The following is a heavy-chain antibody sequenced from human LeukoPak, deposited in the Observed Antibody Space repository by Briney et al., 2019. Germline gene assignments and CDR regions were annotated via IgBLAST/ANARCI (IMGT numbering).Heavy chain of an antibody. V-gene: IGHV3-23*01. CDR1: GFTFSSSA. CDR3: AKECSGGSCYSNSQYYYYGMDV. J-gene: IGHJ6*02. D-gene: IGHD2-15*01. Sequence: GSLRLSCAASGFTFSSSAMSWVRQAPGKGLEWVSAISGSGGSTYYADSVKGRFTVSRDNSKNTLYLQMNSLRAEDTAVFYCAKECSGGSCYSNSQYYYYGMDVWGQGTLVTVSS. CDR2: ISGSGGST.